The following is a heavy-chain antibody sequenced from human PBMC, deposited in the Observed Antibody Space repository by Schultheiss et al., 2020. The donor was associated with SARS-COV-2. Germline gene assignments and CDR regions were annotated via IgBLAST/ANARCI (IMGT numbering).Heavy chain of an antibody. J-gene: IGHJ6*02. CDR1: GGSIRSYY. V-gene: IGHV4-59*08. Sequence: SETLSLTCTVSGGSIRSYYWSWIRQPPGKGLEWIGYIYYSGSTNYNPSLKSRVTISVDTSKNQFSLKLSSVTAADTAVYYCARSPLAYYYYYGMDVWGQGTTVTVSS. CDR3: ARSPLAYYYYYGMDV. CDR2: IYYSGST.